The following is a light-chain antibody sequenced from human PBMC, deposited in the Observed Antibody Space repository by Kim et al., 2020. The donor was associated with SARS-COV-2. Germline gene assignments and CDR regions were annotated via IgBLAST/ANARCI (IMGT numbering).Light chain of an antibody. CDR2: DVD. CDR1: SSDVGANNH. CDR3: SSHTTVSTWV. V-gene: IGLV2-14*04. Sequence: GQSITIPCTGTSSDVGANNHVSWYQQYPGKAPRLMIYDVDMRPSGISNRFSGSKSANTASLTISGLQAEDEAAYYCSSHTTVSTWVFGGGTQLTVL. J-gene: IGLJ3*02.